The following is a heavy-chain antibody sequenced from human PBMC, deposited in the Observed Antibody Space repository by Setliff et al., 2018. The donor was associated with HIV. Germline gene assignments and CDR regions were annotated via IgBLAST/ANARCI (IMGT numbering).Heavy chain of an antibody. CDR3: ARAYNVYDYRFDSSGYDY. J-gene: IGHJ4*02. D-gene: IGHD3-22*01. V-gene: IGHV3-7*01. CDR1: GFTFSSYA. Sequence: GGSLRLSCAASGFTFSSYAMSWVRQAPGKGLEWVANIKEDGSETFYVDSVKGRFTIARDKVKNTLYLQMNSLRAEDTAVYYCARAYNVYDYRFDSSGYDYWGQGTLVTVSS. CDR2: IKEDGSET.